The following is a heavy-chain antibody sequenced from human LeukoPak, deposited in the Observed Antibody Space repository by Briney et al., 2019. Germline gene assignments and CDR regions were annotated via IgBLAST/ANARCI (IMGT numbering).Heavy chain of an antibody. CDR2: IYRDGSS. J-gene: IGHJ4*02. Sequence: GGSLRLSCVASGLSVSSNYMSWVRQAPGKGLEWVSVIYRDGSSYYAESVKGRFTISRDNSKNTLYLQMNSLRAEDTAVYYCARDAGLDYWGQGTLVTVSS. CDR1: GLSVSSNY. V-gene: IGHV3-66*01. D-gene: IGHD3/OR15-3a*01. CDR3: ARDAGLDY.